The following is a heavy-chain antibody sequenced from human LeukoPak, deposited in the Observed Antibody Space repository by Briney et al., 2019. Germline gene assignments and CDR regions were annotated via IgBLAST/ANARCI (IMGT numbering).Heavy chain of an antibody. CDR2: INPNSGGT. CDR1: GYTFTGYY. CDR3: ARGGHTVTQYYFDY. V-gene: IGHV1-2*02. J-gene: IGHJ4*02. D-gene: IGHD4-17*01. Sequence: ASVKVSCKASGYTFTGYYMHWVRQAPGEGLEWMGWINPNSGGTKYAQKFQGRVTMTRDMSTSTVYMELSSLRSEDTAVYYCARGGHTVTQYYFDYWGQGTLVTVSS.